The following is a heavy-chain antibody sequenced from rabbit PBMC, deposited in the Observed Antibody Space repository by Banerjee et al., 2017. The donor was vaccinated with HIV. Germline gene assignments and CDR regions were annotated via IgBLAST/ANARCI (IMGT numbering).Heavy chain of an antibody. V-gene: IGHV1S45*01. CDR3: ARDLAAVIGWNFNL. Sequence: QEQLEESGGDLVKPEGSLTLTCTASGFSFSSNYWICWVRQAPGKGLEWIACIFTSSAGTSYASWARGRFTISKTSSTTVTLQMTSLTAADTATYFCARDLAAVIGWNFNLWGPGTLVTVS. J-gene: IGHJ4*01. CDR2: IFTSSAGT. D-gene: IGHD1-1*01. CDR1: GFSFSSNYW.